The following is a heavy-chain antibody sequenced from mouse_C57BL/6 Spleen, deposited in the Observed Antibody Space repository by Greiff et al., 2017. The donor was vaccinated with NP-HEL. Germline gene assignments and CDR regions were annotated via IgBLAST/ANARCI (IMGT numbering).Heavy chain of an antibody. CDR1: GYSITSGYY. Sequence: EVKLQESGPGLVKPSQSLSLTCSVTGYSITSGYYWNWIRQFPGNKLEWMGYISYDGSNNYNPSLKNRISITRDTSKNQFFLKLNSVTTEDTATYYCARDWYYYGSRYWYFDVWGTGTTVTVSS. V-gene: IGHV3-6*01. CDR3: ARDWYYYGSRYWYFDV. D-gene: IGHD1-1*01. J-gene: IGHJ1*03. CDR2: ISYDGSN.